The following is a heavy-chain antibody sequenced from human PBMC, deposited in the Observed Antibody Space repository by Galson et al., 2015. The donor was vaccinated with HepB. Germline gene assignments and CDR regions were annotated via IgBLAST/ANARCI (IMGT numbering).Heavy chain of an antibody. CDR3: AKSHCSSTSCPYYYGMDV. CDR1: GFAFSNSA. V-gene: IGHV3-30*02. CDR2: IRYDGSKK. D-gene: IGHD2-2*01. Sequence: SLRLPCASSGFAFSNSALHRFRPAPAKGLEWLAFIRYDGSKKYYADSVKRRFPISRDNSKNTLYLQMYSLRAEDTAVYYCAKSHCSSTSCPYYYGMDVWGQGTTVTVSS. J-gene: IGHJ6*02.